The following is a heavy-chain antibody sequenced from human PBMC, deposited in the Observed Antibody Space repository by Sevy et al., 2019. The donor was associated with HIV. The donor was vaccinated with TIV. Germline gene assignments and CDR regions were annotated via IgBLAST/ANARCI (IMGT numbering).Heavy chain of an antibody. Sequence: GGSLRLSCAASRFTFSNYGMHWVRQAPGKGLEWVSIISFDGGNEYYADSVKGRFTISRDNSKNTLYLHLNGLRPEDTAVYYCAKALSGYYDSSGYAFDIWCQGTMVTVSS. D-gene: IGHD3-22*01. V-gene: IGHV3-30*18. CDR1: RFTFSNYG. J-gene: IGHJ3*02. CDR3: AKALSGYYDSSGYAFDI. CDR2: ISFDGGNE.